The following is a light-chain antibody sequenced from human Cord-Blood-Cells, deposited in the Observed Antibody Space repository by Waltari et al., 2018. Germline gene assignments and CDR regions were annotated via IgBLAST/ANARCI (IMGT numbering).Light chain of an antibody. CDR1: QSVSSSY. J-gene: IGKJ2*01. CDR2: GAS. Sequence: EIVLTQSPGTLSLSPGKRATLSCRASQSVSSSYLAWYQQKPGQAPRLLIYGASSRATGIPDRFSGSGSGTDFTLTISRLEPEDFAVYYCQQYGSRYTFGQGTKLEIK. V-gene: IGKV3-20*01. CDR3: QQYGSRYT.